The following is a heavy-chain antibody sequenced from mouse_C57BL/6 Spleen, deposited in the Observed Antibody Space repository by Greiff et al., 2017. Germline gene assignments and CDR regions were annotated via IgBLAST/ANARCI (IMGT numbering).Heavy chain of an antibody. D-gene: IGHD2-1*01. Sequence: VQLQQSGPELVKPGASVKISCKASGYTFTDYYMNWVKQSHGKSLEWIGDINPNNGGTSYNQKFKGKATLTVDKSSSTAYMELRSLTSEDSAVYYCAGAGDYYGNYYYAMDYWGQGTSVTVSS. CDR1: GYTFTDYY. V-gene: IGHV1-26*01. CDR2: INPNNGGT. J-gene: IGHJ4*01. CDR3: AGAGDYYGNYYYAMDY.